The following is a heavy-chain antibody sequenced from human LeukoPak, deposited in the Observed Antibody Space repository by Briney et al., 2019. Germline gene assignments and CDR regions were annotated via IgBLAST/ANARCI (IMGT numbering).Heavy chain of an antibody. J-gene: IGHJ4*02. V-gene: IGHV1-2*02. Sequence: ASVKVSCKASGYTFTGYYMHWVRQAPGQGLEWMGWINPNSGGTNYAQKFQGRVTMTRDTSISTAYMELSRLRSDDTAVYYCARGGIAVAGPRPPDYWGQGTLVTVSS. D-gene: IGHD6-19*01. CDR3: ARGGIAVAGPRPPDY. CDR2: INPNSGGT. CDR1: GYTFTGYY.